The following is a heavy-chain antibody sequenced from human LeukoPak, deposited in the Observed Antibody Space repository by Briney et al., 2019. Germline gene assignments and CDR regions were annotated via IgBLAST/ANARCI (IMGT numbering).Heavy chain of an antibody. Sequence: SGPTLVKPTQTLTLTCTFSGFSLSTSGVGVGWIRQPPGKALEWLALIYWDDDKRYSPSLKSRLSIARDTSKNQVVLTMTNMDPVDTGTYYCAHRPSLGSYGDYFDYWGQGTLVTVSS. CDR1: GFSLSTSGVG. J-gene: IGHJ4*02. CDR2: IYWDDDK. CDR3: AHRPSLGSYGDYFDY. V-gene: IGHV2-5*02. D-gene: IGHD1-26*01.